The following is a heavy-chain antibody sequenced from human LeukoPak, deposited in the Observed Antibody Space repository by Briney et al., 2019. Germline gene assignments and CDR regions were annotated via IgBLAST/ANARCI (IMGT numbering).Heavy chain of an antibody. J-gene: IGHJ4*02. Sequence: PGGSLRLSCAASGFTVSSNYMSWVRQAPGKGLEWVSVIYSGGSTYYADSVKGRFTISRDNSKNTPYLQMNSLRAEDTAVYYCAREGYDSSGYYLFDYWGQGTLVTVSS. V-gene: IGHV3-66*01. CDR1: GFTVSSNY. CDR3: AREGYDSSGYYLFDY. CDR2: IYSGGST. D-gene: IGHD3-22*01.